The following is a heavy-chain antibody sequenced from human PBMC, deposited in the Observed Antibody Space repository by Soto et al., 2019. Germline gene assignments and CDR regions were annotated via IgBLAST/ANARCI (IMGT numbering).Heavy chain of an antibody. CDR2: IYTGDSDT. V-gene: IGHV5-51*01. D-gene: IGHD3-10*01. J-gene: IGHJ6*02. CDR1: GYSFTSHW. Sequence: PGESLKISCKGSGYSFTSHWIGWVRQMPGKGLEWMGIIYTGDSDTRYSPSLQGQVTISADKSISTAYLQWSSLKASDTAMYYCARGPGGYYYGMDVWGQGTTVTVSS. CDR3: ARGPGGYYYGMDV.